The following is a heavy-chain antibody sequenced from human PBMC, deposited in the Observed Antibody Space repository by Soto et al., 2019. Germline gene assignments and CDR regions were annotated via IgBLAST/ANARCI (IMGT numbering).Heavy chain of an antibody. V-gene: IGHV3-64D*06. D-gene: IGHD2-15*01. J-gene: IGHJ6*02. Sequence: GGSLRLSCSASGFPFSSYAMNWVRQAPGKGLEYVSVISGDGGSTYNADSLQGRLTISRDNSKNTLYLQMTGLRSDDTAVYYCARGGWTSINCYSFRYAMDVWGQGTTVTVSS. CDR2: ISGDGGST. CDR1: GFPFSSYA. CDR3: ARGGWTSINCYSFRYAMDV.